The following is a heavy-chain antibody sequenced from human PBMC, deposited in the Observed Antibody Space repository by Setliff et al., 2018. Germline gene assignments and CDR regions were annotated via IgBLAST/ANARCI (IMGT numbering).Heavy chain of an antibody. CDR1: GGSFSGYY. Sequence: PSETLSLTCAVYGGSFSGYYWSWIRQPPGKGLEWIGEINHGGSTNYNPSLKSRVTISVDTSKNQFSLKPSSVTAADTAVYYCARRYNFWSGYLDYWGQGTLVTVSS. D-gene: IGHD3-3*01. CDR3: ARRYNFWSGYLDY. V-gene: IGHV4-34*01. CDR2: INHGGST. J-gene: IGHJ4*02.